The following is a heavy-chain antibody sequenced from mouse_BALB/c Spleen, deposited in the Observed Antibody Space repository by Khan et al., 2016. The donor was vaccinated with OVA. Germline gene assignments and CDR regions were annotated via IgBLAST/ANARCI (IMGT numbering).Heavy chain of an antibody. CDR2: INPSTGYT. CDR1: GYTFTSYW. V-gene: IGHV1-7*01. Sequence: QVQLQQSGAELAKPGASVKMSCKASGYTFTSYWMHWVKQRPGQGLEWIGYINPSTGYTEYNQKFQDKATLTADKSSSTAYMQLSSLTSEDSAVYYWANHGSSSAWLTYWGQGTLVTVSA. CDR3: ANHGSSSAWLTY. D-gene: IGHD1-1*01. J-gene: IGHJ3*01.